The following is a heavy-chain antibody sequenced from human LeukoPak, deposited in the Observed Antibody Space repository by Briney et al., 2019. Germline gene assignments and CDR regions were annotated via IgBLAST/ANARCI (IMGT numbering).Heavy chain of an antibody. D-gene: IGHD6-19*01. J-gene: IGHJ4*02. CDR2: ITGSGAGT. Sequence: GGPLRLSCAGSGSTFSTYTMSGVRQAPGKGLEWVSSITGSGAGTYYADAVKGRFTTSRDNSKNTVYLQMNSLRAEDTAVYYCAKDRVPDSGWDIDYWGQGTPVTVSS. V-gene: IGHV3-23*01. CDR1: GSTFSTYT. CDR3: AKDRVPDSGWDIDY.